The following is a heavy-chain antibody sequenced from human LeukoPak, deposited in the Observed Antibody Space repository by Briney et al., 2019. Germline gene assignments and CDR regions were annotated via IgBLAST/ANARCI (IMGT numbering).Heavy chain of an antibody. J-gene: IGHJ4*02. CDR3: ASGSEGPKHY. D-gene: IGHD2-21*01. Sequence: PGGTLRLSCAASGFTFSSYGMSWVRQAPGKGLEWVSAISGSGGSTYYADSVKGRFTISRDNAKNSLYLQMNSLRAEDTALYYCASGSEGPKHYWGQGTLVTVSS. CDR2: ISGSGGST. V-gene: IGHV3-23*01. CDR1: GFTFSSYG.